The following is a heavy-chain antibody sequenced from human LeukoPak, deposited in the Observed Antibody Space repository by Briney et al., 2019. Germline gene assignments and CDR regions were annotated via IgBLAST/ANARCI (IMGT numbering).Heavy chain of an antibody. Sequence: PGGSLRLSCAASGFTFSSYSMNWVRQAPGKGLEWVSSISSSSSYIYYADSVKGRFTISRDNAKNSLYLQMNSLRAEDTAVYYCARDIEARAYYDFWSGYTGNYYYYMDVWGKGTTVTVSS. CDR1: GFTFSSYS. CDR2: ISSSSSYI. D-gene: IGHD3-3*01. CDR3: ARDIEARAYYDFWSGYTGNYYYYMDV. J-gene: IGHJ6*03. V-gene: IGHV3-21*01.